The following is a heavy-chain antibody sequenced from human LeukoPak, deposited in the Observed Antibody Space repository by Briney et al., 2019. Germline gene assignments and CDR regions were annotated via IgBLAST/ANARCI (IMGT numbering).Heavy chain of an antibody. CDR3: AQGGGGTCNFEMAY. CDR2: ISGSGGST. D-gene: IGHD2-15*01. J-gene: IGHJ4*02. Sequence: PGGSLRLSCAASGFTFSSYAMSWVRQAPGKGLEWVSVISGSGGSTSYADSVKGRFTISRDDSKNTLYLQMNSLRAEDTAVYYCAQGGGGTCNFEMAYWGQGTLVTVSS. V-gene: IGHV3-23*01. CDR1: GFTFSSYA.